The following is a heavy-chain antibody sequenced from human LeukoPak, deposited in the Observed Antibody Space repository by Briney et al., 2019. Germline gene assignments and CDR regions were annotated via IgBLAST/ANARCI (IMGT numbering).Heavy chain of an antibody. CDR2: ISNDGSNK. Sequence: GGSLRLSCAASGFTFSSYGIHWVRQAPGKGLEWVAVISNDGSNKYYADSVKGRFTISRDNSKNTLYLQMNSLRAEDTAVYYCAKETGRWELEWGQGTLVTVSS. CDR1: GFTFSSYG. CDR3: AKETGRWELE. J-gene: IGHJ4*02. D-gene: IGHD1-26*01. V-gene: IGHV3-30*18.